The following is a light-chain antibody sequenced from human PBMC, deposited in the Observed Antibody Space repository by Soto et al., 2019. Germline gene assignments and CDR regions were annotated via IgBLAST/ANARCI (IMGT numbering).Light chain of an antibody. CDR3: SSYTRSSTYV. CDR1: SSDVGSYDY. J-gene: IGLJ1*01. Sequence: QSALTQPASVSASPGPSIAISCSGTSSDVGSYDYVSWYQHHPGKAPKLIIYEVTYRPSEVSNRFSASKSGNTASLTISGLQAEDEADYYCSSYTRSSTYVFGTGTKLTVL. CDR2: EVT. V-gene: IGLV2-14*01.